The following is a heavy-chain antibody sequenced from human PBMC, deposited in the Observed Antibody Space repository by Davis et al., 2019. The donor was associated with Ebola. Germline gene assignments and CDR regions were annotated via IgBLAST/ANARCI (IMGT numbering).Heavy chain of an antibody. CDR3: ARGKYYYGMDV. CDR2: IDHSGST. CDR1: GGSFSGYY. V-gene: IGHV4-34*01. Sequence: SETLSLTCAVYGGSFSGYYWSWIRQPPGKGLEWIGEIDHSGSTNYNPSLKSRVTISVDTSKNQFSLKLSSVTAADTAVYYCARGKYYYGMDVWGQGTTVTVSS. J-gene: IGHJ6*02.